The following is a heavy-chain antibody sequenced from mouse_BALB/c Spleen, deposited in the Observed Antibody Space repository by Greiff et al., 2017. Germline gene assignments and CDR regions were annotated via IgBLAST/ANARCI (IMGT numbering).Heavy chain of an antibody. CDR1: GFNIKDTY. J-gene: IGHJ3*01. D-gene: IGHD2-4*01. V-gene: IGHV14-3*02. CDR3: ARSMITTSFAY. Sequence: EVQLQQSGAELVKPGASVKLSCTASGFNIKDTYMHWVKQRPEQGLEWIGRIDPANGNTKYDPKFQGKATITADTSSNTAYLQLSSLTSEDTAVYYCARSMITTSFAYWGQGTLVTVSA. CDR2: IDPANGNT.